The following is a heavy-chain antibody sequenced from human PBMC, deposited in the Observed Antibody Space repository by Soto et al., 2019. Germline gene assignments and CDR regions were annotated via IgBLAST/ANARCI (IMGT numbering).Heavy chain of an antibody. D-gene: IGHD5-12*01. J-gene: IGHJ4*02. CDR1: GFTFSSYA. V-gene: IGHV3-23*01. Sequence: EVHLLESGGDLVQPGGSLRLSCAASGFTFSSYALNWVRQSPGKGLEWVSTISSSGDSTYHADSVKGRFTISRDNSKNTLYLQMNSLRAEDTAIYYCARDPSTGYADYWGQGTLVTVSS. CDR3: ARDPSTGYADY. CDR2: ISSSGDST.